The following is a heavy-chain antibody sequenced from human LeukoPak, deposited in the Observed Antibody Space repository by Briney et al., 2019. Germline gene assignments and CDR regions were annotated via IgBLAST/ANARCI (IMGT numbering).Heavy chain of an antibody. V-gene: IGHV4-34*01. Sequence: GSLRLSCAASGFTFSSYSMNWVRQPPGKGLEWIGEINHSGSTNYNPSLKSRVTISVDTSKNQFSLKLSSVTAADTAVYYCARQPRRGVVVVAATLGSFDYWGQGTLVTVSS. D-gene: IGHD2-15*01. J-gene: IGHJ4*02. CDR1: GFTFSSYS. CDR3: ARQPRRGVVVVAATLGSFDY. CDR2: INHSGST.